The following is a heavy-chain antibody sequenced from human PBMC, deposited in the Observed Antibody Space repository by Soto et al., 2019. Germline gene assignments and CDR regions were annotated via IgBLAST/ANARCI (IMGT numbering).Heavy chain of an antibody. D-gene: IGHD3-16*01. Sequence: GPLSQTCTASGGSISSHYWSLVRQAPGKGLEWIGHIYYRGSTNYNPSLRSRSTISVDASKSQFSLQLQSVATADTAVYYCGRVGGDAPGLDVWGHGT. CDR2: IYYRGST. CDR3: GRVGGDAPGLDV. J-gene: IGHJ6*02. V-gene: IGHV4-59*11. CDR1: GGSISSHY.